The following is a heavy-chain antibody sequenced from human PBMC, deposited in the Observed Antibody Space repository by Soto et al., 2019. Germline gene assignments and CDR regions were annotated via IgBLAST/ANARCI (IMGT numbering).Heavy chain of an antibody. CDR2: INSDGGAT. V-gene: IGHV3-74*01. J-gene: IGHJ4*02. CDR3: VSTGYSTTDYSDC. D-gene: IGHD2-2*01. CDR1: GFTFSSYW. Sequence: SLRLSCAASGFTFSSYWMHWVRQAPGKGLVWVSRINSDGGATTYAGFVKGRFTISRDNAKNTLYLHMNSLRAEDTAVYYCVSTGYSTTDYSDCWGQGTLVTVSS.